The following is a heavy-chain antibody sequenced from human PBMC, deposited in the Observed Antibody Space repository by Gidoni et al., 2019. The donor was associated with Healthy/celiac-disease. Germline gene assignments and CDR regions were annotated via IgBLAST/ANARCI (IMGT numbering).Heavy chain of an antibody. CDR2: ISYSGST. CDR3: ARRTLDTAAYYYYYYYMDV. D-gene: IGHD5-18*01. Sequence: QVQLQESGPGLVKPSETLSLTCTVSGGSISSYYWSWIRQPPGKGLEWIGYISYSGSTNYNPSLKSRVTISVDTSKNQFSLKLSSVTAADTAVYYCARRTLDTAAYYYYYYYMDVWGKGTTVTVSS. J-gene: IGHJ6*03. CDR1: GGSISSYY. V-gene: IGHV4-59*01.